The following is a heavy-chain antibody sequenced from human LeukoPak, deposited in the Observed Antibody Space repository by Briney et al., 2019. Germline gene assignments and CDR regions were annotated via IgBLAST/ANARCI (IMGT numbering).Heavy chain of an antibody. Sequence: PGGSLRLSCAASGFTFSSYWMHWVPQAPGKGLVWVSAINNGGSTTAYADSVKDRFTISRDNAKNTLYLQMNSLRAEDTAVYYCARRAPTRYFDYWGQGTLVTVSS. D-gene: IGHD5-24*01. CDR2: INNGGSTT. J-gene: IGHJ4*02. V-gene: IGHV3-74*01. CDR1: GFTFSSYW. CDR3: ARRAPTRYFDY.